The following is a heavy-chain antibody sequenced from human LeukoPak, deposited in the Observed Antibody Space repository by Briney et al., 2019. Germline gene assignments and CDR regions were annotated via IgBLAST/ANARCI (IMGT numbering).Heavy chain of an antibody. D-gene: IGHD2-2*01. Sequence: SETLSLTCTVSGGSISSSSYYWGWIRQPPGKGLEWIGSIYYSGSTYYNPSLKSRVTISVDTSKNQFSLKLSSVTAADTAVYYCARLGVVWLPAEWFNSFDPWGQGTLVTVSS. J-gene: IGHJ5*02. CDR2: IYYSGST. CDR3: ARLGVVWLPAEWFNSFDP. V-gene: IGHV4-39*01. CDR1: GGSISSSSYY.